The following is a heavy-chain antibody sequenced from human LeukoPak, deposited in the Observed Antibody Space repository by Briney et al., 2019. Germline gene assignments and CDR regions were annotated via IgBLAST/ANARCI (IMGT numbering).Heavy chain of an antibody. V-gene: IGHV1-69*05. CDR1: GGTFSSYA. Sequence: ASVKVSCKASGGTFSSYAISLVRQAPGQGLEWIGGIIPIFGTANYAQKFQGRVTITTDESTSTAYMELSSLRSEDTAVYYCARTRYYYGSGSYDLVDYWGQGTLITVSS. CDR3: ARTRYYYGSGSYDLVDY. CDR2: IIPIFGTA. J-gene: IGHJ4*02. D-gene: IGHD3-10*01.